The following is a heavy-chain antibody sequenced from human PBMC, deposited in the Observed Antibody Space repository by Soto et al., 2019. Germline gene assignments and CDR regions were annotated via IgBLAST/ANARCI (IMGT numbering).Heavy chain of an antibody. CDR2: IFYSGGT. V-gene: IGHV4-39*01. CDR1: GGSILDSTYY. CDR3: ARQASGYYYGWFDP. D-gene: IGHD3-22*01. J-gene: IGHJ5*02. Sequence: QLLLQESGPGLVKPSETLSLTCTVSGGSILDSTYYWAWIRQSPGKGLEWIGTIFYSGGTFYTPSLKSRVTMSVETSNNPFSLKLSSVTAADTAVYYRARQASGYYYGWFDPWGQGTLVTVSS.